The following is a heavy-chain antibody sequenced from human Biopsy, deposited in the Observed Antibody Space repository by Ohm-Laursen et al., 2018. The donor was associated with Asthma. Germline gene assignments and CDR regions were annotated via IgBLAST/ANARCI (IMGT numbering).Heavy chain of an antibody. V-gene: IGHV5-51*01. Sequence: ESLRIYCNASGYTFSDSWIGWVRQMPGKGLEWMGIIFAANSETKYSPSFQGQVTISADMSISTAFLQWSSLKASDTAIYYCARFIDGTFFVDYWGQGTLVTVSS. J-gene: IGHJ4*02. CDR2: IFAANSET. CDR3: ARFIDGTFFVDY. D-gene: IGHD1-7*01. CDR1: GYTFSDSW.